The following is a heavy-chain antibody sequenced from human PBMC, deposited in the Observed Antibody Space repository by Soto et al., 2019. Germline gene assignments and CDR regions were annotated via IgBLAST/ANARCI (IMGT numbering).Heavy chain of an antibody. Sequence: GGSLRLSCAASGFTFSTYTMNWVRQAPGKGLEWVSGICGGGGSTDYADSVRGRFTISRDNSKNTLYLQMNSLRAEDTAVYYCAKDQDTAIWNWFDPWGQGTLVTVSS. J-gene: IGHJ5*02. CDR3: AKDQDTAIWNWFDP. V-gene: IGHV3-23*01. D-gene: IGHD5-18*01. CDR1: GFTFSTYT. CDR2: ICGGGGST.